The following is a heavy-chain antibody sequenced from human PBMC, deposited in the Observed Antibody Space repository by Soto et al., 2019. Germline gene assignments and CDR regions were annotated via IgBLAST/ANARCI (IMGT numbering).Heavy chain of an antibody. Sequence: QVQLQESGPGLVKPSQTLSLTCTVSGGSISSGGYYWSWIRQHPGKGLEWIVYIYYRGSTYYNPSLKSRVTISVDTSKNQFSLKLSSVTAADTAVYYCARGHTGIDAFDIWGQGTMVTVSS. CDR1: GGSISSGGYY. J-gene: IGHJ3*02. CDR3: ARGHTGIDAFDI. CDR2: IYYRGST. V-gene: IGHV4-31*03. D-gene: IGHD4-17*01.